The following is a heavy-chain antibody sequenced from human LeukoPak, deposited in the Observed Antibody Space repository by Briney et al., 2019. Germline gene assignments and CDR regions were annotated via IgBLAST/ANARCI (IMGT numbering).Heavy chain of an antibody. CDR2: IYYSGST. V-gene: IGHV4-30-4*01. CDR3: ARGDILTGYYKPPPGY. D-gene: IGHD3-9*01. Sequence: SETLSLTCTVSGVSISSGDYYWSWIRQPPGKGLEWIGYIYYSGSTYYNPSLKSRVTISVDTSKNQFSLKLSSVTAADTAVYYCARGDILTGYYKPPPGYWGQGTLVTVSS. J-gene: IGHJ4*02. CDR1: GVSISSGDYY.